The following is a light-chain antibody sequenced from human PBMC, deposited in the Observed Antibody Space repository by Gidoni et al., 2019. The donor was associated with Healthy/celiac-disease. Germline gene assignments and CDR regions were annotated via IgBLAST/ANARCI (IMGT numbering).Light chain of an antibody. V-gene: IGKV2-28*01. CDR2: LGS. CDR1: QSLLPSNGSND. J-gene: IGKJ4*01. Sequence: DIVMTESPRALPVTTGEPASISCRSSQSLLPSNGSNDLDWYLQKPGQSPQLLIYLGSNRASGVPDRFRGSGSGTDFTLTISRVDAEDVGVYYCMQALQTPGTFXGXTKVEIK. CDR3: MQALQTPGT.